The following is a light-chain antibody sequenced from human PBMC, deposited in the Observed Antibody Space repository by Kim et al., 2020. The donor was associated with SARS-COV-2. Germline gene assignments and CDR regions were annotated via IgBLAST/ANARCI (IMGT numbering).Light chain of an antibody. J-gene: IGLJ2*01. CDR3: NSRESSGNHPVV. CDR2: GKN. Sequence: SSELTQDPAVSVALGQTVRITCQGDSLRSYYASWYQQKPGQAPVLVIYGKNNRPSGIPDRFSGSSSGNTASLTITGAQAEDEADYYCNSRESSGNHPVVFGGGTKLTVL. V-gene: IGLV3-19*01. CDR1: SLRSYY.